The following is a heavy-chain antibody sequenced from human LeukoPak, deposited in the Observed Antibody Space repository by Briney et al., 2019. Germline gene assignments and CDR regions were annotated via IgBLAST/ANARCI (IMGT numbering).Heavy chain of an antibody. J-gene: IGHJ4*02. CDR3: ARGPSYSSSFDF. CDR1: GFTFSSYG. CDR2: IWYGGSNK. D-gene: IGHD6-13*01. V-gene: IGHV3-33*01. Sequence: GGSLRLSCAASGFTFSSYGMHWVRQAPGKGLEWVAVIWYGGSNKYYADSVKGRFTISRDNSKNTLYLQMNSLRAEDTAVYYCARGPSYSSSFDFWGQGTLVTVSS.